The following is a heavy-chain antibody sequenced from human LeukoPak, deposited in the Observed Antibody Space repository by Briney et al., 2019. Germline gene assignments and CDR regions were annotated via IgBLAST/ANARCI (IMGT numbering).Heavy chain of an antibody. J-gene: IGHJ6*02. V-gene: IGHV3-48*02. CDR2: ISSSSSTI. D-gene: IGHD3-3*01. CDR1: GFTFSSYS. Sequence: GGSLRLSCAASGFTFSSYSMNWVRQAPGKGLEWVSYISSSSSTIYYADSVKGRFTISRDNAKNSLYLQMNGLRDEDTAVYYCAREEVFWSGYFPSRSMDVWGQGTTVTVSS. CDR3: AREEVFWSGYFPSRSMDV.